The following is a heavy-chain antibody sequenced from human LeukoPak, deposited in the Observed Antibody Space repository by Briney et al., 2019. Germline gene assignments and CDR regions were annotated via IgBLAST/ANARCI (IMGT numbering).Heavy chain of an antibody. CDR2: IIPILGIA. CDR3: ARARIAVAGTGDY. V-gene: IGHV1-69*04. D-gene: IGHD6-19*01. CDR1: GGTFSSYA. Sequence: SVNVSCKASGGTFSSYAISWVRQAPGQGLEWMGRIIPILGIANYAQKFQGRVTITADKSTSTAYMELSSLRSEDTAVYYCARARIAVAGTGDYWGQGTLVTVSS. J-gene: IGHJ4*02.